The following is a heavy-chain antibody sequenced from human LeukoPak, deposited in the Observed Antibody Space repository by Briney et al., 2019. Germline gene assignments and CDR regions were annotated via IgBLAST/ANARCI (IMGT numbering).Heavy chain of an antibody. CDR3: ARVLNYYDSSGYHFSY. J-gene: IGHJ4*02. Sequence: PGGSLRLSCAASGFTFSYYTMHWVRQAPGKGLDWVAVISYDGSNEYYADSVKGRFTISRDNSKNTLYLQMNSLRVEDTAVYYCARVLNYYDSSGYHFSYWGQGTLVTVSS. CDR2: ISYDGSNE. CDR1: GFTFSYYT. V-gene: IGHV3-30-3*01. D-gene: IGHD3-22*01.